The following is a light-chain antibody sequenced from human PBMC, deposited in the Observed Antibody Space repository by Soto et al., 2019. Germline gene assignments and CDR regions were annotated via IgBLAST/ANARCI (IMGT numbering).Light chain of an antibody. CDR2: DAS. J-gene: IGKJ1*01. V-gene: IGKV1-5*01. Sequence: DIQMTQSPSTLSASVGDRVTITCRASQSISSWLAWYQQKPGKAPKLLIYDASSLESGVPSRFSGSGSGTEFTLTISSLQPDDFATYYCQQYNSSWTFGQGTTVDIK. CDR3: QQYNSSWT. CDR1: QSISSW.